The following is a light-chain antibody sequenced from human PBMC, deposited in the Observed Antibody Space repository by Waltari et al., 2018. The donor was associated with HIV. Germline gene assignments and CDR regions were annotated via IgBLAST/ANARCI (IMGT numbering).Light chain of an antibody. V-gene: IGLV1-40*01. CDR3: QSYDSSLSGSV. J-gene: IGLJ3*02. CDR2: GDN. CDR1: SSNIGARFD. Sequence: SVLTQPPSVSGAPGQRVTISCTGSSSNIGARFDVHWYQQLPGTAPKLLIYGDNNRPSGVPDRFPGSKSGTSASLAVTGLQAEDEAGYYCQSYDSSLSGSVFGGGTKLTVL.